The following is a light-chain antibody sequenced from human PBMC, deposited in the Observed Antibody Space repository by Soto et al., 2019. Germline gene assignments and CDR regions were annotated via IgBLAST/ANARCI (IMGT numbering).Light chain of an antibody. V-gene: IGLV2-11*01. CDR3: CSYAGSYTVM. J-gene: IGLJ3*02. CDR1: SSDVGGSKY. Sequence: QSVLTQPRSVSGSPGQSVTISCTGTSSDVGGSKYVSWYQQHPGKAPKLMIYDVSKRPSGVPDRFSGSKSGNTASLTISGLQAEAEADYYCCSYAGSYTVMFDGGTKLTVL. CDR2: DVS.